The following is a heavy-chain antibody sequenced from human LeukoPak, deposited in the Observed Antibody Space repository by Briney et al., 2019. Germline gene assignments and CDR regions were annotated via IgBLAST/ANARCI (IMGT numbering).Heavy chain of an antibody. CDR1: GFTFSSYS. CDR2: ISSSSSYI. Sequence: GGSLRLSCAASGFTFSSYSMNWVRQAPGKGLEWVSSISSSSSYIYYADSVKGRFTISRDNSKNTLYLQMNSLRAEDTAVYYCAKSLSLYCSSTSCPYASDAFDIWGQGTMVTVSS. J-gene: IGHJ3*02. CDR3: AKSLSLYCSSTSCPYASDAFDI. D-gene: IGHD2-2*01. V-gene: IGHV3-21*04.